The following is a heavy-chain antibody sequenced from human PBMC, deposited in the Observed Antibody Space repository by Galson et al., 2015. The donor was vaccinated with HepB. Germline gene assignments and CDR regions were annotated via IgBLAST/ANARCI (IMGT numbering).Heavy chain of an antibody. V-gene: IGHV7-4-1*02. CDR3: ARDGLHKYYYDSSVHKYKWFDS. CDR1: GYTFTSYA. CDR2: INTNTGNP. Sequence: SVKVSCKASGYTFTSYAMNWVRQAPGQGLEWMGWINTNTGNPTYAQGFTGRFVFSLDTSVSTAYLQISSLKAADTAVYYCARDGLHKYYYDSSVHKYKWFDSWGQGTLVTVSA. J-gene: IGHJ5*01. D-gene: IGHD3-22*01.